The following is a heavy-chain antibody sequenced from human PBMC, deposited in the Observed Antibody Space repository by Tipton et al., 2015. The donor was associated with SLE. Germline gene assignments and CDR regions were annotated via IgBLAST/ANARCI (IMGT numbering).Heavy chain of an antibody. V-gene: IGHV3-23*01. J-gene: IGHJ4*01. CDR3: ARDRPMTIVPYYLDF. Sequence: SLRLSCAASGFNFNYYAMSWVRQAPGKGLEWVSAISNTGGSTYYADSVEGRFTVSRDNSKSTLYLQLNSLRSEDTAVYYCARDRPMTIVPYYLDFWGHGTLVIVS. CDR2: ISNTGGST. D-gene: IGHD4/OR15-4a*01. CDR1: GFNFNYYA.